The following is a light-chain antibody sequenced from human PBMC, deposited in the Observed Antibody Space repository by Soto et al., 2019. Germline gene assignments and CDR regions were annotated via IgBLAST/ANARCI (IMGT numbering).Light chain of an antibody. CDR2: EVS. Sequence: QSVLTQPPSASGSPGQSVTISCTGTSSDVGGNNDVSWYQQHPGKAPNLMIYEVSKRPSGVPDRSSGSKSGNAASLTVSGLQAEEAADYYCSSYAGSNKLWVFGGGTKVTVL. J-gene: IGLJ2*01. V-gene: IGLV2-8*01. CDR1: SSDVGGNND. CDR3: SSYAGSNKLWV.